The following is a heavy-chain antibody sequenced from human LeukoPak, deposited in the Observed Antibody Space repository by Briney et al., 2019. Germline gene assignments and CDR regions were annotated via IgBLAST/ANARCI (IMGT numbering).Heavy chain of an antibody. V-gene: IGHV3-7*01. Sequence: GGSLRLSCVASGFTFSISWVTWVRQAPGQGLERVANIDKHGSGKYYVDSVKGRFPISREYDSNSVFLQMDSLRAEDTSVYYCARDAGWGYYDLWGQGSPVTVYS. J-gene: IGHJ4*02. CDR1: GFTFSISW. CDR3: ARDAGWGYYDL. D-gene: IGHD1-26*01. CDR2: IDKHGSGK.